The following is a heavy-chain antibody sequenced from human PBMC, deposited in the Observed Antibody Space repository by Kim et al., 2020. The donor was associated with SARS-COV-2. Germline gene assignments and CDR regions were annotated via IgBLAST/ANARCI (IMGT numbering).Heavy chain of an antibody. CDR3: ARDRRSSSSGMDV. J-gene: IGHJ6*02. D-gene: IGHD6-6*01. CDR1: GFTVNNNY. CDR2: IYSGGST. Sequence: GGSLRLSCAASGFTVNNNYMTWVRQAPGKGLEWVSGIYSGGSTYYADSVKGRFTISRDNSKNTLCLQMNSLRAEDTAVYYCARDRRSSSSGMDVWGQGT. V-gene: IGHV3-66*01.